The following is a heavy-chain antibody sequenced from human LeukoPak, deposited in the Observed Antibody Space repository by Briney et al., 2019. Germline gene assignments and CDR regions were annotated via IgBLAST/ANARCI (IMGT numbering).Heavy chain of an antibody. CDR3: ASQTEKAHGSGSWGCVY. CDR1: GGTFSSYA. J-gene: IGHJ4*02. D-gene: IGHD3-10*01. V-gene: IGHV1-69*13. Sequence: SVKVSCKASGGTFSSYAISWVRHAPEHGLEWMGGIIPIFGTANYAQKFQGRASITADESTSTAYMELSSLRSEDTAVYYCASQTEKAHGSGSWGCVYWGQGTLVTVSS. CDR2: IIPIFGTA.